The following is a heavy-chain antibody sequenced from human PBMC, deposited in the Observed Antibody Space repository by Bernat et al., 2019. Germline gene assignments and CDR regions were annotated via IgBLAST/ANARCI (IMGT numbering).Heavy chain of an antibody. CDR2: ISYSGNT. J-gene: IGHJ4*02. V-gene: IGHV4-39*01. D-gene: IGHD3-22*01. CDR3: ARRVPDGSGYYYIDY. Sequence: QLQLQESGPGLVKPSETLSLTCTVSGGSISSRGYYWGWIRQPPGKGLECIGSISYSGNTHYNPSLKSRVTISVDTSKNQFSLKLSSVTAADTAVYYCARRVPDGSGYYYIDYWGQGTLVTVSS. CDR1: GGSISSRGYY.